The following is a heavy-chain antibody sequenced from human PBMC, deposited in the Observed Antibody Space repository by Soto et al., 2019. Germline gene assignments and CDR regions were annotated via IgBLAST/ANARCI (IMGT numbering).Heavy chain of an antibody. V-gene: IGHV3-21*01. CDR2: IDSSGIYM. D-gene: IGHD2-15*01. J-gene: IGHJ4*02. Sequence: GGSLRLSCAASGFTFSSHSMNWVRQAPGKGLEWVSSIDSSGIYMYYGDSVKGRFTISRDNARNSLYLQMNSLRAEDTAVYYCAREHCGGGTCYSYFDHWGQGKLVTVSS. CDR3: AREHCGGGTCYSYFDH. CDR1: GFTFSSHS.